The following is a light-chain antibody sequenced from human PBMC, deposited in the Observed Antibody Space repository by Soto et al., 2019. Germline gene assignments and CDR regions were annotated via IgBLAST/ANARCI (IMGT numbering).Light chain of an antibody. Sequence: EIVLTQSPATLSLSPGEIATLSCRASQSISTYLAWYQQKPGQAPRLLIYAVSKRAAGVPARFSGSGSGTDFTLTISSLEPEDFAVYYCQQRSNWPPGLTFGGGTKVEI. J-gene: IGKJ4*01. CDR1: QSISTY. V-gene: IGKV3-11*01. CDR2: AVS. CDR3: QQRSNWPPGLT.